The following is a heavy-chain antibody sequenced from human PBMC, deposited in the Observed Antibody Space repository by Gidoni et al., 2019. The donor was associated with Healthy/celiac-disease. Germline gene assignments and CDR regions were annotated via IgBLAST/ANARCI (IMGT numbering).Heavy chain of an antibody. J-gene: IGHJ4*02. CDR2: IGTAGDT. CDR1: GFTFSSYD. CDR3: ARDNGELLLDY. Sequence: VQLVESGGGLLQPGGSLRLSCAAPGFTFSSYDMHWVRQATGKGLEWVSAIGTAGDTYYPGSVKGRFTISRENAKNSLYLQMNSLRAGDTAVYYCARDNGELLLDYWGQGTLVTVSS. V-gene: IGHV3-13*01. D-gene: IGHD1-26*01.